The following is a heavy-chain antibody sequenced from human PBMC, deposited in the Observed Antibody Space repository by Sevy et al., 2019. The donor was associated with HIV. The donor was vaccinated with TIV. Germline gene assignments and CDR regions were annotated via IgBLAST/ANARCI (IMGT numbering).Heavy chain of an antibody. CDR3: ARAAYYCSTTSCYINY. Sequence: GGSLRLSCAASGFTFSTYTMNWVRQAPGKGLEWVSSISSSSSYIYYADSVKGRFTISRDNAKNSLYLQMNSLRVEDTAVYYCARAAYYCSTTSCYINYWGQGTLVTVSS. J-gene: IGHJ4*02. V-gene: IGHV3-21*01. CDR2: ISSSSSYI. D-gene: IGHD2-2*02. CDR1: GFTFSTYT.